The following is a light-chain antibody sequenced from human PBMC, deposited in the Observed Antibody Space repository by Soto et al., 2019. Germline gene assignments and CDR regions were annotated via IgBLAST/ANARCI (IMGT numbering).Light chain of an antibody. CDR3: RQANTYLLS. Sequence: DIQMTQSPSSVSASVGDRVTITCRASQDISTWLAWYQQKPGEATKLLIYAASTLHSGVPPRYSGSRSGTDFHLTISSLQPEDFATYYCRQANTYLLSFGGGTKAEIK. J-gene: IGKJ4*01. CDR1: QDISTW. CDR2: AAS. V-gene: IGKV1-12*01.